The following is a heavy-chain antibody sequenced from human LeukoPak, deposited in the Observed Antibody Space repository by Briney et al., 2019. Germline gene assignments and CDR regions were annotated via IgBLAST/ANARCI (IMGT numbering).Heavy chain of an antibody. D-gene: IGHD5-12*01. Sequence: GGSLRLSCAASGFTFSSYAMSWVRQAPGKGLEWVSAISGSGDSTYYADSVKGRFTISRDDSKNTLYLQMNSLRAEDTAVCYCAKKISGYDYNYYYGMDVWGQGTTVTVSS. V-gene: IGHV3-23*01. CDR3: AKKISGYDYNYYYGMDV. CDR1: GFTFSSYA. CDR2: ISGSGDST. J-gene: IGHJ6*02.